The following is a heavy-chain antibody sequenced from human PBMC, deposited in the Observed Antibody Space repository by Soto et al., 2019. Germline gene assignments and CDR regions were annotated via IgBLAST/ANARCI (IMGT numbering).Heavy chain of an antibody. CDR1: GFTFSSYS. J-gene: IGHJ4*02. D-gene: IGHD5-12*01. CDR2: ISSSSSYI. V-gene: IGHV3-21*01. Sequence: EVQLVESGGGLVKPGGSLRLSCAASGFTFSSYSMNWVRQAPGKGLEWVSSISSSSSYIYYADSVKGRFTISRDNAKNSLYLQMNSLRAEDTAVYYCAREPTRRMATIAGVDYWGQGTLVTVSS. CDR3: AREPTRRMATIAGVDY.